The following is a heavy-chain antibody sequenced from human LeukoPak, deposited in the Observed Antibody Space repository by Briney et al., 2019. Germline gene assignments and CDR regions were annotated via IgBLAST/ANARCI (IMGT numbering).Heavy chain of an antibody. J-gene: IGHJ5*02. V-gene: IGHV4-34*01. Sequence: SETLSLTCAVYGGSFIGYYWSWIRQPPGKGLEWIGEINHSGSTNYNPSLKSRVTISVDTSKNQFSLKLSSVTAADTAVYYCARRYCSRTSCYPAPWGQGTLVTVSS. CDR2: INHSGST. D-gene: IGHD2-2*01. CDR1: GGSFIGYY. CDR3: ARRYCSRTSCYPAP.